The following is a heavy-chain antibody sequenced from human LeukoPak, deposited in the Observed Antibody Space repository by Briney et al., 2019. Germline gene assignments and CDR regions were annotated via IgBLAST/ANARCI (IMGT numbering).Heavy chain of an antibody. CDR3: ARAPSYYDLTFDY. J-gene: IGHJ4*02. CDR1: GFTVGNNR. V-gene: IGHV3-7*01. CDR2: IKYDESEK. D-gene: IGHD3-22*01. Sequence: GGSLRLPCAASGFTVGNNRMSWVRQAPGKGLEWVGNIKYDESEKYYVDSVKGRFTISRDNAKNSLFLQMNSLRAEDTAVYYCARAPSYYDLTFDYWGQGTLVTVSS.